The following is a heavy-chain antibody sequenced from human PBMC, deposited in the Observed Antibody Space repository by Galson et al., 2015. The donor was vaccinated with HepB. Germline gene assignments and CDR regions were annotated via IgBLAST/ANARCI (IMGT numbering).Heavy chain of an antibody. J-gene: IGHJ3*02. CDR1: GFTFSNAW. CDR2: IKSKTDGGTT. CDR3: NYGSGSYYAGAFDI. V-gene: IGHV3-15*07. D-gene: IGHD3-10*01. Sequence: SLRLSCAASGFTFSNAWMNWVRQAPGKGLEWVGRIKSKTDGGTTDYAAPVKGRFTISRDDSKNTLYLQMNSLKTEDTAVYYCNYGSGSYYAGAFDIWGQGTMVTVSS.